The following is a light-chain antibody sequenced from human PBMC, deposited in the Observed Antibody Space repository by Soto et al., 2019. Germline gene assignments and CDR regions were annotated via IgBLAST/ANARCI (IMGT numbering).Light chain of an antibody. J-gene: IGLJ2*01. CDR3: SSYSTATKGVL. V-gene: IGLV2-14*01. CDR2: EVS. Sequence: QSALTQPASVSGSPGQSITISCTGTSSDVGGYIYVSWFQHHAGKAPKLMIYEVSNRPSGVSNRFSGSRSDNTASLTISGLQAEDEAIYYCSSYSTATKGVLFGGGTKLTVL. CDR1: SSDVGGYIY.